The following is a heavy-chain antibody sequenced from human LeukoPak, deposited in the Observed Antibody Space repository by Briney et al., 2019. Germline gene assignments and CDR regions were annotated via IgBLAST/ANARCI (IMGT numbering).Heavy chain of an antibody. V-gene: IGHV4-30-2*01. CDR1: GDSLDSGSYS. D-gene: IGHD3-22*01. Sequence: ASETLSLTCVVSGDSLDSGSYSWSWFRKPPGKGLDWLGYIYGFGGPYYNPSFTSRVTISIDTSKNQFSLRLRSVTAADTATYFCARDSSGYLDFWGHGLLVTVSS. CDR2: IYGFGGP. CDR3: ARDSSGYLDF. J-gene: IGHJ4*01.